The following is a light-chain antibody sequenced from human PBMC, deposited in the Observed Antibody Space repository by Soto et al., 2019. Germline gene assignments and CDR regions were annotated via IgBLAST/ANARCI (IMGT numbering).Light chain of an antibody. J-gene: IGLJ3*02. Sequence: QLVLTQSPSASASLGASVKLTCTLSSGHSSYDIAWHQQQPEKGPRYLMNLNSDGSHTKGDGIPDRFSGSSSGAERYLTISSLQSEDEADYYCQTWGTGINWVFGGGTKLTVL. CDR3: QTWGTGINWV. CDR2: LNSDGSH. CDR1: SGHSSYD. V-gene: IGLV4-69*01.